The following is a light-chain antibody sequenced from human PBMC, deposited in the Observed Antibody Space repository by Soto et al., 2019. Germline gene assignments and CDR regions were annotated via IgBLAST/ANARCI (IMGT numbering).Light chain of an antibody. CDR2: CAS. Sequence: EIVLTQSPGTLSLSPGERATLSCRASQSVSSTYLAWYQQKPGQAPRLLIYCASSRAIGIPDKFSCSGSWTDLTLTISRLEPEDSAVYYCQQYVTSPTFGGGTKVEIK. CDR3: QQYVTSPT. J-gene: IGKJ4*01. V-gene: IGKV3-20*01. CDR1: QSVSSTY.